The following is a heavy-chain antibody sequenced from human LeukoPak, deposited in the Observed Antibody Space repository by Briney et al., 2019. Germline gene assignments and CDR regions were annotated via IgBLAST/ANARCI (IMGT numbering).Heavy chain of an antibody. Sequence: PSETLSLTCTVSGGSISSSSYYWGWIRQPPGKGLEWIGSIYYSGSTYYNPSLKSRVTISVDTSKNQFSLKLSSVTAADTAVYYCARRASSSWYYYGMDVWGQGTTVTVSS. CDR3: ARRASSSWYYYGMDV. J-gene: IGHJ6*02. V-gene: IGHV4-39*01. D-gene: IGHD6-13*01. CDR1: GGSISSSSYY. CDR2: IYYSGST.